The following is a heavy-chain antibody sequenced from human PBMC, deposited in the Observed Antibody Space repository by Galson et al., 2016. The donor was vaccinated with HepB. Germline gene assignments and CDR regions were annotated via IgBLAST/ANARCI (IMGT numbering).Heavy chain of an antibody. D-gene: IGHD6-13*01. Sequence: SLRLSCAASGFTFSSYSMNWVRQAPGKGLEWVSSITTSSSFIYYADSVKGRFTISRDSAKNSLYLQMNSLRAEDTAVYYCARGAAAGRGYWGQGTLVTVSS. J-gene: IGHJ4*02. CDR1: GFTFSSYS. CDR2: ITTSSSFI. V-gene: IGHV3-21*01. CDR3: ARGAAAGRGY.